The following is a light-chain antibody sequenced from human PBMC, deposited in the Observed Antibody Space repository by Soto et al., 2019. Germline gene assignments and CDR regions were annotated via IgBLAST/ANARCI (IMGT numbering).Light chain of an antibody. CDR2: GNS. V-gene: IGLV1-40*01. Sequence: QSVLTQPPSVSGAPGQRVTISCTGSSSNIGAGYDVHWYQQLPGTAPKLLIYGNSNRPSGVPDRFSGSKSGTSASLAITGLQAEDEADYYCQSYDSSLSVXXGGGTXVTVL. CDR3: QSYDSSLSVX. CDR1: SSNIGAGYD. J-gene: IGLJ2*01.